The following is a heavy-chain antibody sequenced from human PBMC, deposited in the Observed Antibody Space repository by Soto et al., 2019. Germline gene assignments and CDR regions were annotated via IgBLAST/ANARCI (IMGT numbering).Heavy chain of an antibody. Sequence: PSETLSLTCGVSGGTVASSHWWSWVRQSPGRGLEWIWNVYHTGDTNFNPSLQSRVTFSVDKSNNQFSLRLTSVTAADTAVYFCAREIVTAGGNNYFDPWGPGKVVTVS. CDR2: VYHTGDT. CDR1: GGTVASSHW. CDR3: AREIVTAGGNNYFDP. V-gene: IGHV4-4*02. D-gene: IGHD2-21*02. J-gene: IGHJ5*02.